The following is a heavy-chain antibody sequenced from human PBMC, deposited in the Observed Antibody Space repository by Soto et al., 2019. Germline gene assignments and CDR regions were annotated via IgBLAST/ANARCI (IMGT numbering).Heavy chain of an antibody. D-gene: IGHD3-10*01. Sequence: QLQLQESGPGLVKPSETLSLTCTVSGGSISSSSYYWGWIRQPPGKGLEWIGSIYYSGSTYYNPSLKSRVTISVAPSKNQSSLKLSSVTAADTAVYYCATHVSGIFQHWGQGTLVTVSS. V-gene: IGHV4-39*01. J-gene: IGHJ1*01. CDR3: ATHVSGIFQH. CDR1: GGSISSSSYY. CDR2: IYYSGST.